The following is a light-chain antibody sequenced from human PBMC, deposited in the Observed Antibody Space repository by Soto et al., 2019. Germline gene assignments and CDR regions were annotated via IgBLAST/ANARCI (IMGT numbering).Light chain of an antibody. CDR1: QSISRF. V-gene: IGKV3-11*01. CDR3: QQRAKWPRT. Sequence: EVVLTQSPAILSLSPGERATLSCRASQSISRFVAWYQQKPGLAPRLLIYDTSNRATGIPARFSGSGSETDFPLTITSLEPEDFAMYYCQQRAKWPRTFGPGTKVDIK. CDR2: DTS. J-gene: IGKJ3*01.